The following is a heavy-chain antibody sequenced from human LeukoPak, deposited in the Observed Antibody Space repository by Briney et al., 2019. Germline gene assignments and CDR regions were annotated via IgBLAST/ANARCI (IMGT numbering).Heavy chain of an antibody. D-gene: IGHD3-3*01. CDR1: GGSISSYY. CDR2: IYYSGST. Sequence: SETLSLTCTVSGGSISSYYWSWIRQPPGKGLEWIGYIYYSGSTNYNPSLKSRVTISVDTSKNQFSLKLSSVTAADTAVYYCARDETYYDFWSGYYTGMRAFDIWGQGTMVTVSS. CDR3: ARDETYYDFWSGYYTGMRAFDI. J-gene: IGHJ3*02. V-gene: IGHV4-59*01.